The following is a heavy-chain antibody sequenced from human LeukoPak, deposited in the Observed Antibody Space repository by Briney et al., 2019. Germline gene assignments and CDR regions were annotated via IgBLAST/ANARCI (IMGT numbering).Heavy chain of an antibody. CDR1: SGSISDYY. V-gene: IGHV4-59*08. Sequence: EPSETLSLTCTVSSGSISDYYWSWIRQPPGKGLEWIGYIHYSGSTTFNPSLKSRVTISVDTSRNQFSLKLSSVTAADTAVYYCARHDRNSGRYNDFDNSGEGDLITVSS. D-gene: IGHD1-26*01. CDR3: ARHDRNSGRYNDFDN. J-gene: IGHJ4*02. CDR2: IHYSGST.